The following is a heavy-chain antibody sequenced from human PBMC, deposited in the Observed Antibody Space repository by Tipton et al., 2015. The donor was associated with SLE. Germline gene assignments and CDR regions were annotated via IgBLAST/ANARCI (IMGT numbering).Heavy chain of an antibody. CDR2: IYYSGST. Sequence: GLVKPSETLSLTCTVSGASISSHYWSWIRQPPGKGLEWIGYIYYSGSTNYNPSLKSRVTISVDTSKNQFSLKLSSVTAADTAVYYCARAGYSSSRGAFDIWGQGTMVTVSS. CDR3: ARAGYSSSRGAFDI. J-gene: IGHJ3*02. D-gene: IGHD6-13*01. V-gene: IGHV4-59*11. CDR1: GASISSHY.